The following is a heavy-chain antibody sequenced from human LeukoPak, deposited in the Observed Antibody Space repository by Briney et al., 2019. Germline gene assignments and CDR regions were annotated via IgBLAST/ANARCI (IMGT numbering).Heavy chain of an antibody. J-gene: IGHJ4*02. D-gene: IGHD3-3*01. V-gene: IGHV4-4*07. CDR1: GGSINFYY. CDR3: ARDSRYFDFWSGYVDY. CDR2: IYSGGNT. Sequence: SETLSLTCTVFGGSINFYYWAWIRQSAGKGLEWIGRIYSGGNTNYNPSLKSRATLSIDTSKNQFSLMLTSVTAADTAVYYCARDSRYFDFWSGYVDYWGQGFLVTVSS.